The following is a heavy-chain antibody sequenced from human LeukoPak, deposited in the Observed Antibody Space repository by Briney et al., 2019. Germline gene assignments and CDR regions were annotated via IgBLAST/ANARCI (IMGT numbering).Heavy chain of an antibody. D-gene: IGHD6-13*01. CDR3: AREGGVAAAGNYYYGMDV. V-gene: IGHV3-30*04. CDR1: GFTFSSYA. CDR2: ISHDGSNK. J-gene: IGHJ6*04. Sequence: GGSLRLSCAASGFTFSSYAMHWVRQAPGKGLEWVAVISHDGSNKYYADSVKGRFTISRDNSKNTLYLQMNSLRAEDTAVYYCAREGGVAAAGNYYYGMDVWGKGTTVTVSS.